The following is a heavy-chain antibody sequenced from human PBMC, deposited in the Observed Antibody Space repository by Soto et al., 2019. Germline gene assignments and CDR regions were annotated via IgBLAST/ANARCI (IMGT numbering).Heavy chain of an antibody. Sequence: PGGSLRLSCAVSGFTFSSYWMHWFRQAPGKGLVWVSRINSDGSSTSYADSVKGRFTISRDNAKNTLYLQMNSLRAEDTAVYYCAIPTVTPYYFDYWGQGTQVTAPQ. CDR1: GFTFSSYW. CDR2: INSDGSST. J-gene: IGHJ4*02. CDR3: AIPTVTPYYFDY. D-gene: IGHD4-4*01. V-gene: IGHV3-74*01.